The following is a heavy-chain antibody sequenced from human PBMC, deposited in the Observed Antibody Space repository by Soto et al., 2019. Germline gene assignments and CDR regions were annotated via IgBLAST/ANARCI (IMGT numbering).Heavy chain of an antibody. Sequence: EVQLVESGGGLVQPGGSLTISCAASEFAFSSYWMTWVRQAPGKGLEWVANIRKDGSQRYYLESVRGRFTISRDNSKNSLYLQMNSLRAEDTALYFCARDVSPGSSGLYFDAFDIWGQGTMVTVSS. D-gene: IGHD6-25*01. CDR2: IRKDGSQR. V-gene: IGHV3-7*05. J-gene: IGHJ3*02. CDR1: EFAFSSYW. CDR3: ARDVSPGSSGLYFDAFDI.